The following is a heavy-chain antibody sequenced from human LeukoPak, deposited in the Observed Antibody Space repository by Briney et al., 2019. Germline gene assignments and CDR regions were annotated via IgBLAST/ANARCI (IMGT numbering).Heavy chain of an antibody. D-gene: IGHD3-16*01. CDR2: ISSSSRYI. CDR3: ARGGDYEFDI. Sequence: PGGSLRLSCAASGFTFSTYSMNWVRQAPGKGLEWVSSISSSSRYIYYADSVKGRFTISRDNAQNSLYLQMNSLRAEDTAVYYCARGGDYEFDIWGQGTMVTVSS. CDR1: GFTFSTYS. J-gene: IGHJ3*02. V-gene: IGHV3-21*01.